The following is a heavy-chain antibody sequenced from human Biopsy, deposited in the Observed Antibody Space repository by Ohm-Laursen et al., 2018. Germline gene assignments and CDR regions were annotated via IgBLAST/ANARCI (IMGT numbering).Heavy chain of an antibody. D-gene: IGHD3-9*01. CDR2: INPKSGNA. J-gene: IGHJ6*02. CDR3: ARVPDYPSIDGYYGLDL. V-gene: IGHV1-2*02. Sequence: ASVKVSCKSSGYTFAGYYLHWVRQAPGHGLEWMGWINPKSGNANYAQSFQGRLTVTRDTSISTAYMELTSLTFDDTAIYYCARVPDYPSIDGYYGLDLWGQGTTVIVSS. CDR1: GYTFAGYY.